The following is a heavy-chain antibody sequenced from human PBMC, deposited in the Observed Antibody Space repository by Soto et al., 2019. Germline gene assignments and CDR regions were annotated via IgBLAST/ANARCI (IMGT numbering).Heavy chain of an antibody. J-gene: IGHJ4*02. Sequence: QVQLQQWGAGLLKPSETLSLTCAVYGGSFSGYYWSWIRQPPGKGLGWIGEINHSGSTNYNPSLKSRVTISVDTSENQFSLKLSSVTAAVTAVYYCARGYGRNLDYWGQGTLVTVSS. CDR2: INHSGST. CDR1: GGSFSGYY. V-gene: IGHV4-34*01. CDR3: ARGYGRNLDY. D-gene: IGHD3-10*01.